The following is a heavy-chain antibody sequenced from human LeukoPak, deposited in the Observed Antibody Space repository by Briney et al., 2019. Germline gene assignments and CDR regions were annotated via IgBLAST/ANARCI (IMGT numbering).Heavy chain of an antibody. CDR3: AKDVGKWESLHFFDY. J-gene: IGHJ4*02. V-gene: IGHV3-23*01. D-gene: IGHD1-26*01. CDR1: GFTLRTNA. Sequence: GGSLRLSCLTSGFTLRTNAMSWVRQAPGKGLEWISGISGSGASTYYADSVKGRFTISRDDSRNTPYLQMNSLRGDDTAVYYCAKDVGKWESLHFFDYWGQGTLVTVSS. CDR2: ISGSGAST.